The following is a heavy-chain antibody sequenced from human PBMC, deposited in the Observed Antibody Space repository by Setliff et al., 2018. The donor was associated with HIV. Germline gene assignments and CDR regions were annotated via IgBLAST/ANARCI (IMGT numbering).Heavy chain of an antibody. J-gene: IGHJ1*01. Sequence: SETLSLTCAVYGGSFNGYYWSRIRQPPGKGLEWIGEINHSGSTNYNPSLKSRVTMSVDKSKNQFSLRLSSVTAADTAVYYCARARRAGSGPKYFQHWGQGTLVTVSS. CDR3: ARARRAGSGPKYFQH. V-gene: IGHV4-34*01. D-gene: IGHD2-15*01. CDR2: INHSGST. CDR1: GGSFNGYY.